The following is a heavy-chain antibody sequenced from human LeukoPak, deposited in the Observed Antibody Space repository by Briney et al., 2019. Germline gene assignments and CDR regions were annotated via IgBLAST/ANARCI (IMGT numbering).Heavy chain of an antibody. CDR2: ISAYNGNT. D-gene: IGHD3-3*01. CDR3: ARDFVGDSDFWSGYLDY. Sequence: GASVKVSCKASGYTFTRYGISWVRQAPGQGLEWMGWISAYNGNTNYAQKLQGSVTMTTDTSTSTAYMELRSLRSDDTAVYYCARDFVGDSDFWSGYLDYWGQGTLVTVSS. CDR1: GYTFTRYG. V-gene: IGHV1-18*01. J-gene: IGHJ4*02.